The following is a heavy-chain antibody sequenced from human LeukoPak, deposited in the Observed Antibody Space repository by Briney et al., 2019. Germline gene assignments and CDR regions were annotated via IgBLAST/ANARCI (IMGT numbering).Heavy chain of an antibody. CDR1: GFTFGSYA. V-gene: IGHV3-23*01. CDR2: ISGSGGSP. J-gene: IGHJ4*02. Sequence: PGGSLRLSCAASGFTFGSYAMSWVRQAPGKGLEWVSTISGSGGSPYYADSVKGRFTISRDNSKNTLYLQMNSLRAEDTALYYCTKGSGSALGYSSGWRFDNWGQGTLVSVSS. CDR3: TKGSGSALGYSSGWRFDN. D-gene: IGHD6-19*01.